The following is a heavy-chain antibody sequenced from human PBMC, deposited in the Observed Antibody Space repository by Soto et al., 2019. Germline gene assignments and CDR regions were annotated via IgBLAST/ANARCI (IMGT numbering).Heavy chain of an antibody. CDR2: IYPGDSDT. D-gene: IGHD6-13*01. J-gene: IGHJ6*02. Sequence: AEGLQISCEGFGYSFTTYWIGWVRQMPGKGLEGMVIIYPGDSDTRYSPSFQGQVTISADKSINTTYLQWSSLKASDTAIYYCARQAAAGKYCDAMDVWGQGTAVSVSS. CDR1: GYSFTTYW. CDR3: ARQAAAGKYCDAMDV. V-gene: IGHV5-51*01.